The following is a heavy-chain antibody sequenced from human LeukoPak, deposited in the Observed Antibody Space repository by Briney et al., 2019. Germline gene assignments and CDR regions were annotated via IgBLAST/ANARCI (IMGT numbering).Heavy chain of an antibody. CDR2: IDYSGST. V-gene: IGHV4-28*03. J-gene: IGHJ6*02. CDR3: ARDYYGSGSKLREHYYYFYGMDV. CDR1: GYSISSSNW. D-gene: IGHD3-10*01. Sequence: SDTLSLTCGVSGYSISSSNWWCWIRQPPGKGLEWIVYIDYSGSTNYTLCLKSRVTISVDTSKNQFSLKLSSVTAADTAVYYCARDYYGSGSKLREHYYYFYGMDVCGQGTKVTVSS.